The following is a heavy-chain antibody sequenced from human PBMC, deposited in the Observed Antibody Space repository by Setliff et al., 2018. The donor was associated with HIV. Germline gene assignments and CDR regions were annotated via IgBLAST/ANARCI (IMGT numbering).Heavy chain of an antibody. D-gene: IGHD6-13*01. V-gene: IGHV1-69*13. CDR1: GGTFSSYV. Sequence: SVKVSCKASGGTFSSYVISWVRQDPGQGLEWMGGIIPIFGTANYAQKFQGRVTITADESTSTAYMELSSLRSDDTAVYYCARDFSGQQLVGGWFDPWGQGTLVTVSS. CDR3: ARDFSGQQLVGGWFDP. J-gene: IGHJ5*02. CDR2: IIPIFGTA.